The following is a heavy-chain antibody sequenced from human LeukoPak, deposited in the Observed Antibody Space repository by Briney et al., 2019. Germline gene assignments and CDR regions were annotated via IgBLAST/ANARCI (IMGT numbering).Heavy chain of an antibody. D-gene: IGHD1-14*01. CDR2: IKEDGSEK. Sequence: GGSLRLSCAASGFTFSSYWMSWVRQAPGKGLEWVANIKEDGSEKYYVDSVKGRFTISRDNSKNTLYLQMNSLRAEDTAVYYCARDFDMTGDYFDYWGQGTLVTVSS. CDR1: GFTFSSYW. V-gene: IGHV3-7*01. J-gene: IGHJ4*02. CDR3: ARDFDMTGDYFDY.